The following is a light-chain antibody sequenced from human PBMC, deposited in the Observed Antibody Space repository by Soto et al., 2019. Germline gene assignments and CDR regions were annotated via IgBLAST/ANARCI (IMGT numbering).Light chain of an antibody. Sequence: EIVMTQSPATLSVSPGERATLSCRASQSVSSNLAWYQQKPGQAPRLLIYGAFTRATGIPARFSGSGSGTEFTLTISSLQSEDVAVYYCQQYNNWPFTFGPGTQVDIK. V-gene: IGKV3-15*01. J-gene: IGKJ3*01. CDR1: QSVSSN. CDR3: QQYNNWPFT. CDR2: GAF.